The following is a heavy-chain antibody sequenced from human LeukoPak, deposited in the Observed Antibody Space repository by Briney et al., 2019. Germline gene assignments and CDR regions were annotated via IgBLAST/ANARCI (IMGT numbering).Heavy chain of an antibody. D-gene: IGHD4-11*01. CDR1: GGSFSGYY. CDR2: INHSGST. J-gene: IGHJ5*02. Sequence: PSETLSLTCAVYGGSFSGYYWSWIRQPPGKGLEWIGEINHSGSTNYNPSLKSRVTISVDTSKNQFSLKLSSVTAADTAVYYCARPYSNYVSWFDPWGQGTLVTVSS. V-gene: IGHV4-34*01. CDR3: ARPYSNYVSWFDP.